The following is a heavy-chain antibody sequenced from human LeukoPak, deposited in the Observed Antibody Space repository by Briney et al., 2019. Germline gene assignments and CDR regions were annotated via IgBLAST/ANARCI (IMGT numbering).Heavy chain of an antibody. CDR2: IIPIFGTA. CDR1: GGTFTSYA. V-gene: IGHV1-69*13. J-gene: IGHJ4*02. CDR3: AREGGYYYDSSGPLDY. Sequence: SVKVSCKGSGGTFTSYAISWVRQAPGQGLEWMGGIIPIFGTANYAQKFQGRVTITADESTSTAYMELSGLRSEDTAVYYCAREGGYYYDSSGPLDYWGQGTLVTVSS. D-gene: IGHD3-22*01.